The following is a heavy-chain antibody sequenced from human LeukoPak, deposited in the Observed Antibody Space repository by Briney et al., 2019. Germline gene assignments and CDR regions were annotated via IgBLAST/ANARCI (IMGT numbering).Heavy chain of an antibody. CDR1: GFTFSSYG. D-gene: IGHD2-2*01. V-gene: IGHV3-30*02. J-gene: IGHJ4*02. Sequence: PGGSLRLSCAASGFTFSSYGMHWVRQAPGKGLEWVAFIRYDGSNKYYADSVKGRFTISRDNSKNTLYLQMNSLRAEDTAVYYCAKASDIVVVPAALFDHWGQGTLVTVSS. CDR2: IRYDGSNK. CDR3: AKASDIVVVPAALFDH.